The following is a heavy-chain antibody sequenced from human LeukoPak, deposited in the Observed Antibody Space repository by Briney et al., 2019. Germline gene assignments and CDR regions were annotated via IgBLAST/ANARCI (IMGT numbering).Heavy chain of an antibody. CDR3: ARVEEGYGSGRRENYYYYYMDV. Sequence: SETLSLTCTVSGGSISPYYWSWIRQPPGKGLKWIGYIYYSGSTNYNPSLKSRVTISVDTSKNQFSLKLSSVTAADTAVYYCARVEEGYGSGRRENYYYYYMDVWGKGTTVTISS. D-gene: IGHD3-10*01. CDR1: GGSISPYY. J-gene: IGHJ6*03. V-gene: IGHV4-59*01. CDR2: IYYSGST.